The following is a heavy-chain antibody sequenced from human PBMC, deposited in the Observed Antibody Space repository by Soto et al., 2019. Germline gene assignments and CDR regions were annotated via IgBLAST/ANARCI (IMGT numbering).Heavy chain of an antibody. J-gene: IGHJ4*02. CDR1: GFTFSSYA. CDR2: ISGSGGST. V-gene: IGHV3-23*01. Sequence: GGSLRLSCAASGFTFSSYAMSWVRQAPGKGLDWVSAISGSGGSTCYADSVKGRFTISRDNSKNTLYLQMNSLRAADTAVYYCARFGAGTGRLPYYFDYWGQGTLVTVSS. CDR3: ARFGAGTGRLPYYFDY. D-gene: IGHD1-1*01.